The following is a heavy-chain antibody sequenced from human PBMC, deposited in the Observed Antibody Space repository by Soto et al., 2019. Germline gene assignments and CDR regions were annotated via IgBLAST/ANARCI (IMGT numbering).Heavy chain of an antibody. D-gene: IGHD6-6*01. V-gene: IGHV6-1*01. CDR3: AMYSSSSSWFDP. J-gene: IGHJ5*02. Sequence: SQTLSLTCAISGDSVSSNSAAWNLIRQSPSRGLEWLGRTYYRSTWFNDYAVSVKSRITIKPDTSKNQFSLQLTSVTPEDTAVYYCAMYSSSSSWFDPWGQGTLVTVSS. CDR1: GDSVSSNSAA. CDR2: TYYRSTWFN.